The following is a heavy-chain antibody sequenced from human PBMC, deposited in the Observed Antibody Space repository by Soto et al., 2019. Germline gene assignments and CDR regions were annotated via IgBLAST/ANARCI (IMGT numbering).Heavy chain of an antibody. J-gene: IGHJ4*02. Sequence: GGSLRLSCAASGFTFSSYGMHWVRRAPGKGLEWVAVISYDGSEKYHADSVKGRFTISRDNSKNTLYLQMNSLRAEDTAVYYCARKPETGTTVPFDYWGQGTLVTVSS. CDR2: ISYDGSEK. CDR1: GFTFSSYG. D-gene: IGHD1-1*01. CDR3: ARKPETGTTVPFDY. V-gene: IGHV3-30*03.